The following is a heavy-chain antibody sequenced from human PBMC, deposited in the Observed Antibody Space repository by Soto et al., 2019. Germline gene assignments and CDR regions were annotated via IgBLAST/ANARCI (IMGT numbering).Heavy chain of an antibody. V-gene: IGHV3-21*01. CDR3: ARPRGYSYHDAFDI. J-gene: IGHJ3*02. Sequence: EVQLVESGGGLVKPGGSLRLSCAASGFTFSSYSMNWVRQAPGKGLEWVSSISSSSSYIYYADSVKGRFTISRDNAKNSLYLQMNSLRAEDTAVYYCARPRGYSYHDAFDIWGQGTMVTVSS. D-gene: IGHD5-18*01. CDR1: GFTFSSYS. CDR2: ISSSSSYI.